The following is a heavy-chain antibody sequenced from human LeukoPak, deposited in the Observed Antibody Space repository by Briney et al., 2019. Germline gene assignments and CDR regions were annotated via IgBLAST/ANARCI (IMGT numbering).Heavy chain of an antibody. V-gene: IGHV4-39*01. CDR1: GGSISSSSYY. CDR3: ARRRGGSYYYDSSGYYFPYST. Sequence: SETLSLTCTVSGGSISSSSYYWGWIRQPPGKGLEWIGNIYYSGSTYYNPSLKSRVTISVDTSKNQFSLKLTSVTAADTAVYYCARRRGGSYYYDSSGYYFPYSTWGQGTLVTVSS. J-gene: IGHJ5*02. CDR2: IYYSGST. D-gene: IGHD3-22*01.